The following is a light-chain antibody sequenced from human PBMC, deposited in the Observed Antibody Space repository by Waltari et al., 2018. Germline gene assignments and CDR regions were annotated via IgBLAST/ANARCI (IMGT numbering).Light chain of an antibody. V-gene: IGKV1-8*01. Sequence: AIRMTQSPSSFSASTGDRVPIPCRASQGISGYLAWYPQKPGKAPKLLISAASSLQSGVPSRFSGSGSGTDFTLTISCLQSEDFATYFCQQYYTYPFTVGPGTKVDIK. J-gene: IGKJ3*01. CDR3: QQYYTYPFT. CDR2: AAS. CDR1: QGISGY.